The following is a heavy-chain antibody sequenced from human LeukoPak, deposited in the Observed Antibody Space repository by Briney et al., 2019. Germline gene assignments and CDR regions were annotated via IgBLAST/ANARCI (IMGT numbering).Heavy chain of an antibody. D-gene: IGHD5-18*01. Sequence: SETLSLTRAVSGESFSGYFWTWIRQPPGKGLEWIGESNHFGSTDYNPSLKSRVTISVDTFKKQFSLNVRSVTDADTAVYFCARGRLQLWSFPLPYNHYAIDVWGQGTTVTVSS. CDR1: GESFSGYF. V-gene: IGHV4-34*01. CDR2: SNHFGST. CDR3: ARGRLQLWSFPLPYNHYAIDV. J-gene: IGHJ6*02.